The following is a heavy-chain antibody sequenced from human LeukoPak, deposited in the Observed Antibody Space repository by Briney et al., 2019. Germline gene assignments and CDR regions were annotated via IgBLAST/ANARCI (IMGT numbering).Heavy chain of an antibody. V-gene: IGHV4-30-4*07. CDR2: VFYSGTT. CDR3: ARPYYDSSGYYHDAFDI. D-gene: IGHD3-22*01. Sequence: PSETLSLTCTVSGGSISSGGYSWNWIRQPPGQGLEWIGCVFYSGTTYYNPSLKSRVSISVDTTKNQFSLKLSSVTAADTAVYYCARPYYDSSGYYHDAFDIWGQGTMVTVSS. J-gene: IGHJ3*02. CDR1: GGSISSGGYS.